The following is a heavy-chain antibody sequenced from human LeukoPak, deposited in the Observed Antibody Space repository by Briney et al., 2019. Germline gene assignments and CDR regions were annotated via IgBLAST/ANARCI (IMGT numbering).Heavy chain of an antibody. Sequence: SETLSLTCAVYGGSFSGYYWSWIRQPPGKGLEWIGEINHSGSTNYNPSLKSRVTISVDTSKNQFSLKLTSVTAADTAVYYCARAWWELPGAFDIWGQGTMVTVSS. CDR3: ARAWWELPGAFDI. D-gene: IGHD1-26*01. J-gene: IGHJ3*02. V-gene: IGHV4-34*01. CDR1: GGSFSGYY. CDR2: INHSGST.